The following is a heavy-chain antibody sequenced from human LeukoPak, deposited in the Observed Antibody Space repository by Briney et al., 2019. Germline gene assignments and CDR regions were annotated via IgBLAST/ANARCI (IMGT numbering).Heavy chain of an antibody. J-gene: IGHJ3*02. V-gene: IGHV1-8*03. CDR1: GYTFTSYD. CDR3: ARTQLVDDAFDI. Sequence: ASVKVSCKASGYTFTSYDINWVRQATGQGLEWMGWMNPNSGNTGYAQKFQGRVTITRNTSISTAYMELSSLRSGDTAVYYCARTQLVDDAFDIWGQGTMVTVSS. D-gene: IGHD6-13*01. CDR2: MNPNSGNT.